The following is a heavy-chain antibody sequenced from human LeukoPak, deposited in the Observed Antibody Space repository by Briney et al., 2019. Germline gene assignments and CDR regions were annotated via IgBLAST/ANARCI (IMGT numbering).Heavy chain of an antibody. CDR2: IYYSGSS. Sequence: SSETLSLTCTVSGGSISSSSYYWGWIRQPPGKGLEWIGNIYYSGSSYYNPSLKSRITISVDTSKNQFSLKLSSVTAADTAVYYCVVLARRDSCYPYWGQGTLVTVSS. J-gene: IGHJ4*02. V-gene: IGHV4-39*01. D-gene: IGHD2-15*01. CDR3: VVLARRDSCYPY. CDR1: GGSISSSSYY.